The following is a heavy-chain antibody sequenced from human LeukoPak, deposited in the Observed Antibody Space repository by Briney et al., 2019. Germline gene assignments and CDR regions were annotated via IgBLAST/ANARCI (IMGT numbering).Heavy chain of an antibody. CDR1: GFNFSNYA. V-gene: IGHV3-64*01. Sequence: GGSLRLSCAPSGFNFSNYAMHWVRQATGKGLEYVSAISSNGGSTYYANSVKGRFTISRDNSQNTLYLQMGSLRAEDMAVYYCARVWGQLDYWGQGTLVTVSS. D-gene: IGHD3-16*01. J-gene: IGHJ4*02. CDR2: ISSNGGST. CDR3: ARVWGQLDY.